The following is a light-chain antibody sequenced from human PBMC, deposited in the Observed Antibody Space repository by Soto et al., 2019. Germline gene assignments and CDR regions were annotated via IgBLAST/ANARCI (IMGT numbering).Light chain of an antibody. J-gene: IGKJ5*01. V-gene: IGKV3-15*01. CDR2: GAS. CDR3: QQYNNWPIT. CDR1: QSISNN. Sequence: LITQSPATLSVSAGERATLSCRASQSISNNLAWYQQKHGQPPSILIYGASTRDTGIPARFSGSGSWTEFTLPISRLQSEDFEMDYCQQYNNWPITFGQGTRLEIK.